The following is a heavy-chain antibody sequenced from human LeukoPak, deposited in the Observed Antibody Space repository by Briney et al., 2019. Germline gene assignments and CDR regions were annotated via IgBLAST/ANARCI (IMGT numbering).Heavy chain of an antibody. D-gene: IGHD4-17*01. CDR3: ARDSSLSTPVKTVTKGYFQH. Sequence: PGGSLRLSCAASGFTFSSYAMHWVRQAPGKGLEWVSTISGSGSATYYADSVKGRFTISRDNSKNTLYLQMNSLRAEDTAVYYCARDSSLSTPVKTVTKGYFQHWGQGTLVTVSS. CDR1: GFTFSSYA. V-gene: IGHV3-64*04. CDR2: ISGSGSAT. J-gene: IGHJ1*01.